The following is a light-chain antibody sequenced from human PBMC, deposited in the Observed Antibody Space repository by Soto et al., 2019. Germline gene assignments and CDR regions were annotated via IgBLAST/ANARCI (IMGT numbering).Light chain of an antibody. CDR2: AAS. Sequence: DIQMTQSPSSLSASIGDRVTITCRASQSIYNYLNWYQQKPGKAPNLLIYAASSLQSGVPSRFSGSGSGTDFTLTISSLQPEDFATYYCQQSYSTITFGQGTRLEIK. V-gene: IGKV1-39*01. J-gene: IGKJ5*01. CDR3: QQSYSTIT. CDR1: QSIYNY.